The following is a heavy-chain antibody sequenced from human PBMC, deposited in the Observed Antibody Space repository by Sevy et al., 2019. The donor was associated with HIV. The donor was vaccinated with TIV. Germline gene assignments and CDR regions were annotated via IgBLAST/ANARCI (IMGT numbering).Heavy chain of an antibody. V-gene: IGHV1-2*06. D-gene: IGHD2-2*01. Sequence: ASVKVSCKASGYTFTGYYMHWVRQAPGQGLEWMGRINPNSGGTNYAQKFQGRVTLTRETSISTAYMELSRLRSDDTAVYYCAREGIGYCSSTSCYARYYGMDVWGQGTTVTVSS. CDR2: INPNSGGT. CDR1: GYTFTGYY. CDR3: AREGIGYCSSTSCYARYYGMDV. J-gene: IGHJ6*02.